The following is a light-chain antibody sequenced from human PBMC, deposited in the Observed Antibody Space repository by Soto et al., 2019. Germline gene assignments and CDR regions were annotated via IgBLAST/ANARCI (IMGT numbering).Light chain of an antibody. Sequence: EIVLTQSPGTLSLSPGERATLSCRASQSVSSSYLAWYQQKPGQAPRLLIYGASSRATGIPARFSGSGSGTDFTLTISRLEPEDFAVYYCQQYGSSPLTFGGGTKV. CDR1: QSVSSSY. CDR2: GAS. J-gene: IGKJ4*01. CDR3: QQYGSSPLT. V-gene: IGKV3-20*01.